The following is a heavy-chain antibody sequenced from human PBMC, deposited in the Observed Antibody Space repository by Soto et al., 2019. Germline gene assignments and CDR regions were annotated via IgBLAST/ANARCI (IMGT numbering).Heavy chain of an antibody. Sequence: ASVKVSCKTSGYTFSSIGITWVRQAPGQGLEWMGWISPHKNDTYYAQRLQGRVTMTTDTSTNTAYMELRSLRSDDTAVYFCARDLDGSGSYFTNYWGPGTLVTVSS. J-gene: IGHJ4*02. CDR1: GYTFSSIG. CDR2: ISPHKNDT. D-gene: IGHD3-10*01. V-gene: IGHV1-18*01. CDR3: ARDLDGSGSYFTNY.